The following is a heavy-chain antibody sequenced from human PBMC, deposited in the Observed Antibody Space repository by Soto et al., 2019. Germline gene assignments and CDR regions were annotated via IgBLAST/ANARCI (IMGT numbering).Heavy chain of an antibody. Sequence: EVQLVESGGGLVQPGGSLRLSCVASGFTFSSYDMHWVRQATGKGLEWVSAIGTAGDTYYPGSVKGRFTISRENAKNSLYLQMNSLRAGDTAVYYCARGLSKRGYSGYERTYAFDIWGQGAMVTVS. J-gene: IGHJ3*02. CDR1: GFTFSSYD. CDR3: ARGLSKRGYSGYERTYAFDI. V-gene: IGHV3-13*01. D-gene: IGHD5-12*01. CDR2: IGTAGDT.